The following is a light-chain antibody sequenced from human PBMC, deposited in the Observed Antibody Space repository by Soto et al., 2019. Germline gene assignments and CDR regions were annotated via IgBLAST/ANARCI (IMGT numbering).Light chain of an antibody. CDR2: GTS. V-gene: IGKV3-15*01. CDR3: HQYSNWPPAIT. Sequence: EILLTQSPGTLSLSQGERAALSCRASQSVSSKYLAWYQQKTGQAPRLLIYGTSNRATGVPDTFSGSVSGTESTLTISSLHSQDVALYYCHQYSNWPPAITFGQGTRLEIK. CDR1: QSVSSKY. J-gene: IGKJ5*01.